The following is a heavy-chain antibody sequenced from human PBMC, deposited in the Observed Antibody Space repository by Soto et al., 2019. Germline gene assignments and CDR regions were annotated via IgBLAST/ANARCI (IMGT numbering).Heavy chain of an antibody. Sequence: QVPLVQSGAEVKKPGASVKVSCKASGYTFTSYGISWVRQAPGQGLEWMGWISAYNGNTNYAQKLQGRVTMHTDTSTSTAYMELRSLRSDDTAVYYCARDSSRSLRFLEWLSYYYYGMDVWGQGTTVTVSS. CDR3: ARDSSRSLRFLEWLSYYYYGMDV. CDR1: GYTFTSYG. J-gene: IGHJ6*02. V-gene: IGHV1-18*01. CDR2: ISAYNGNT. D-gene: IGHD3-3*01.